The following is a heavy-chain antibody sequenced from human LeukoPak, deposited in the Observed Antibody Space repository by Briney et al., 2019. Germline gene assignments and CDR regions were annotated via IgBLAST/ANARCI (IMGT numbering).Heavy chain of an antibody. V-gene: IGHV4-30-4*01. CDR3: AREEYSSDWYGHDS. J-gene: IGHJ4*02. Sequence: SETLSLTCTVSGGSISSGDYYWSWIRQPPGKGLEWIGYICYSGSTYYNPSLKSRVTISVDTSKNQFSLRLTSVTAADTAFYYCAREEYSSDWYGHDSWGQGTLVTVSS. D-gene: IGHD6-13*01. CDR2: ICYSGST. CDR1: GGSISSGDYY.